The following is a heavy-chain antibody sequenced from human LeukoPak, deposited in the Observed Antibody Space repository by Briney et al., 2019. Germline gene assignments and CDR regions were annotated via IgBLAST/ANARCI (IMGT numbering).Heavy chain of an antibody. V-gene: IGHV4-34*01. J-gene: IGHJ6*03. D-gene: IGHD6-6*01. CDR1: GGSFSGYY. CDR3: ARGGIAARRGGSYMDV. CDR2: INHSGST. Sequence: SETLSLTCAVYGGSFSGYYWSWIRQPPGKGLEWIGEINHSGSTNYNPSLKSRVTISVDTSKNQFSLKLSSVAAADTAVYYCARGGIAARRGGSYMDVWGKGTTVTVSS.